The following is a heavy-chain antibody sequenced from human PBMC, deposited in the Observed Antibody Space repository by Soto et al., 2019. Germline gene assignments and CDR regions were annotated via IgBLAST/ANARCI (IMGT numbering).Heavy chain of an antibody. CDR2: IIPLFGTT. CDR1: GGTFFNYA. CDR3: ARDLEAYCSGDCYSGFDY. V-gene: IGHV1-69*06. J-gene: IGHJ4*02. D-gene: IGHD2-21*02. Sequence: SVKVSCKASGGTFFNYALGWVRQAPGQGLEWMGGIIPLFGTTNYAPRFQGRVTITADKSTSTAYMELSRLRSDDTALYYCARDLEAYCSGDCYSGFDYWGQGTLVTVSS.